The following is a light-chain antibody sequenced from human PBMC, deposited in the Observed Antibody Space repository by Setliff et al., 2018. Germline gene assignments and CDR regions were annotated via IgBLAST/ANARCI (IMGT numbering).Light chain of an antibody. V-gene: IGLV2-11*01. J-gene: IGLJ1*01. Sequence: QSVLTQPRSVSGSPGQSVTISCTGTSSDVGGYNYVSWYQQHPGKAPKLMIYEVSKRPSGVPDRFSGSKSGNTASPIISGLQAEDEADYYCCSYAGSYTFYVFGTGTKVTVL. CDR3: CSYAGSYTFYV. CDR2: EVS. CDR1: SSDVGGYNY.